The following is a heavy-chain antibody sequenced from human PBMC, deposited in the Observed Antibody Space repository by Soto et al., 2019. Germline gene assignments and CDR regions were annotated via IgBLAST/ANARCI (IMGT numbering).Heavy chain of an antibody. J-gene: IGHJ6*02. Sequence: SETLSLTCTVSGGSVSSGSYYWSWIRQPPGKGLEWIGYIYYSGSTNYNPSLKSRVTISVDTSKNQFSLKLSSVTAADTAVYYCARDYGFYSNYYYYGMDVWGQGTTVTVSS. CDR2: IYYSGST. CDR1: GGSVSSGSYY. D-gene: IGHD4-4*01. V-gene: IGHV4-61*01. CDR3: ARDYGFYSNYYYYGMDV.